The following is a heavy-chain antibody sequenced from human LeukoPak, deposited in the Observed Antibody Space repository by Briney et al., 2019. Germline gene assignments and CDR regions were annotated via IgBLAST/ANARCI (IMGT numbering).Heavy chain of an antibody. CDR2: ISAYNGNT. CDR3: ARDGAGYCSSTSCPRFDY. CDR1: GYTFTSYG. Sequence: GASVKVSCKASGYTFTSYGISWVRQAPGQGLEWMGWISAYNGNTNYAQKLQGRVTMTTDTSTSTAYMELRSLRSDDTAVYYCARDGAGYCSSTSCPRFDYWGQETLVTVSS. D-gene: IGHD2-2*01. V-gene: IGHV1-18*04. J-gene: IGHJ4*02.